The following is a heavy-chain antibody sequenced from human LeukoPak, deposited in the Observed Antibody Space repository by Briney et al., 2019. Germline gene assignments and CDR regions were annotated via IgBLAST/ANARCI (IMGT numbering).Heavy chain of an antibody. CDR2: MKSKTDGGTT. D-gene: IGHD2-2*01. J-gene: IGHJ4*02. CDR3: TTDCDSTSCYAADAAQ. Sequence: GGSLRLSCAGSGFTFSNAWMSWDRQAPGKGLEWVGRMKSKTDGGTTDYAAPVKGRFTISRDDSKNTLYLQMNSLKTEDTAVYYCTTDCDSTSCYAADAAQWGQGTLVTVSS. CDR1: GFTFSNAW. V-gene: IGHV3-15*01.